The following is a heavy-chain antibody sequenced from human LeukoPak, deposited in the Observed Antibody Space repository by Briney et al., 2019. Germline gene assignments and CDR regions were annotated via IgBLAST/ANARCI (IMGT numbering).Heavy chain of an antibody. Sequence: SETLSLTSAVYGGSFSGYYWSWIRQPPGKGLEWIGEINHSGSTNYNPSLKSRVTISVDTSKNQFSLKLSSVTAADTAVYYCARGGEVAVARSMDVWGQGTTVTVSS. CDR1: GGSFSGYY. J-gene: IGHJ6*02. V-gene: IGHV4-34*01. D-gene: IGHD6-19*01. CDR3: ARGGEVAVARSMDV. CDR2: INHSGST.